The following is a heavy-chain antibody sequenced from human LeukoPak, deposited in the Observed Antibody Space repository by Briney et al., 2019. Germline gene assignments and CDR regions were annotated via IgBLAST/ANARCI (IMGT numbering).Heavy chain of an antibody. Sequence: SETLSLTCTVPGGSISSGSYYWSWIRQPAGKGLEWIGRIYTSGSTNYNPSLKSRVTISVDTSKNQFSLKLSSVTAADTAVYYCARDRAYDYVWGSYRYIWFDPWGQGTLVTVSS. V-gene: IGHV4-61*02. J-gene: IGHJ5*02. CDR3: ARDRAYDYVWGSYRYIWFDP. CDR2: IYTSGST. D-gene: IGHD3-16*02. CDR1: GGSISSGSYY.